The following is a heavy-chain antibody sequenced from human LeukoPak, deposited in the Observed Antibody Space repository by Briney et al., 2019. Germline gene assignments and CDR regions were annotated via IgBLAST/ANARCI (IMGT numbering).Heavy chain of an antibody. CDR3: AGEDFGWFDP. CDR1: GGSISSHY. V-gene: IGHV4-59*11. J-gene: IGHJ5*02. Sequence: KPSETLSLTCTVSGGSISSHYWSWIRQPPGKGLEWIGYVHSSGPTDYNPSLKSRVTMSVDTSKNQSSLKLRSLTAADTAVYFCAGEDFGWFDPWGQGTLVTVSS. D-gene: IGHD3-10*01. CDR2: VHSSGPT.